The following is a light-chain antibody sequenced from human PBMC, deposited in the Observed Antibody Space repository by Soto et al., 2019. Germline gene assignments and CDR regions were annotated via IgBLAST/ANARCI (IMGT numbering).Light chain of an antibody. Sequence: DIQMTQSPSSVSASVGDRVTITCRASQSISSWLAWYLQKPGTVPKLLIYAASSLQSGVPSRFSGSGAGKEFTLTITSLQPEDFGNYYCQQGDSFPITFGQRTRLEIK. CDR2: AAS. CDR3: QQGDSFPIT. CDR1: QSISSW. J-gene: IGKJ5*01. V-gene: IGKV1-12*01.